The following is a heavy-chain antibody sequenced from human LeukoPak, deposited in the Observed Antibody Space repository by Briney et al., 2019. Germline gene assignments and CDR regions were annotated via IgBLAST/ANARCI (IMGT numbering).Heavy chain of an antibody. CDR1: GFTLGSYW. CDR2: INTDGSST. CDR3: ARVPRSSPGY. D-gene: IGHD6-6*01. V-gene: IGHV3-74*01. Sequence: PGGSLRLSCAASGFTLGSYWMHWVRQGPGKGLVWVSRINTDGSSTSYADSVKGRFTISRDNAKNTLYLQMNSLRAEDTAVYYCARVPRSSPGYWGQGTLVTVSS. J-gene: IGHJ4*02.